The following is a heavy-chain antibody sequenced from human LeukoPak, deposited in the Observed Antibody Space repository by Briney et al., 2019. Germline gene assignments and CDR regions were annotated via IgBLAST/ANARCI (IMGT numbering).Heavy chain of an antibody. CDR1: GFAVSSNY. D-gene: IGHD1-26*01. V-gene: IGHV3-53*01. CDR3: ARGGATLYYFDY. CDR2: IYGGGTT. Sequence: GGSLRLSCAASGFAVSSNYLTWVRQVPGKGLEWVSVIYGGGTTYYADSVKGRFTISRDNANNSLYLRMNSLRAEDTAVYFCARGGATLYYFDYWGQGTLVTVSS. J-gene: IGHJ4*02.